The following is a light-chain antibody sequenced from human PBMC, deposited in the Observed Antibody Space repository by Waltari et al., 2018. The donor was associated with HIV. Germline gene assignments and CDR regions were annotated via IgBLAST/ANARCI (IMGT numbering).Light chain of an antibody. V-gene: IGKV4-1*01. CDR1: RTILYNSNNKNY. CDR3: QQYFNTPLT. Sequence: EMVMTQSPDALALFLVERATITCKFSRTILYNSNNKNYLAWYQQKPGQPPKLHNYWASTRESGVPDRFSGSGSGTDFTLTISNVQTEDMAVYYCQQYFNTPLTFGGGTKVEIK. CDR2: WAS. J-gene: IGKJ4*01.